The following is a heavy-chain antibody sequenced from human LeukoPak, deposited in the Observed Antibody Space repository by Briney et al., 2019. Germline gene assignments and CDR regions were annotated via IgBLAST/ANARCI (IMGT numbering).Heavy chain of an antibody. CDR3: ARVPGRPADVFDH. CDR2: INHSGST. D-gene: IGHD2-2*01. J-gene: IGHJ4*02. CDR1: GGSLSGYS. Sequence: SETLSLTCAVDGGSLSGYSWSWIRQPPGKGLEWIGEINHSGSTNYNPSLKSRVTISADTSKNQFSLKLSAVTAADTAFYYCARVPGRPADVFDHWGQRTLVTVSS. V-gene: IGHV4-34*01.